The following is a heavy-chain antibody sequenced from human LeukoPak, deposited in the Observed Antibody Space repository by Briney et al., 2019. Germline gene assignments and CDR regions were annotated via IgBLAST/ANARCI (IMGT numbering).Heavy chain of an antibody. V-gene: IGHV4-59*01. Sequence: SETLSLTCTVSGGSISSYYWSWIWQPPGKGLEWIGYIYYSGSTNYNPSLKSRVTISVDTSKNQFSLKLSSVTAADTAVYYCARVGSITGTTYFDYWGQGTLVTVSS. CDR3: ARVGSITGTTYFDY. CDR2: IYYSGST. D-gene: IGHD1-7*01. J-gene: IGHJ4*02. CDR1: GGSISSYY.